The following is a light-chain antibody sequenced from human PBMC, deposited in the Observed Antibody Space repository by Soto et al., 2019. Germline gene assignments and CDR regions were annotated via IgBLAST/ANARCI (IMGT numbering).Light chain of an antibody. J-gene: IGKJ5*01. CDR1: QSISGW. Sequence: ASQSISGWLAWYQQKPGKAPNLLIYKAYTLESGVQARFCGSGFWTAFSLTIQILQPDDFAAYYSEHYSLYSKLVAQGTRLEI. V-gene: IGKV1-5*03. CDR3: EHYSLYSKL. CDR2: KAY.